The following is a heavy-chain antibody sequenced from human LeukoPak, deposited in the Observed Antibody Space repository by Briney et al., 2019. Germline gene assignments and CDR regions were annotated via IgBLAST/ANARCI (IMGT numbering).Heavy chain of an antibody. J-gene: IGHJ6*03. CDR3: ARGGYSYGYYCYYYYMDV. Sequence: GASVKVSCKASGYTFTSYDINWVRQATGQGLAWMGWMNPNSGNTGYAQKFQGRVTMTRNTSISTAYMELSSLRSEDTAVYYCARGGYSYGYYCYYYYMDVWGKGTTVTISS. V-gene: IGHV1-8*01. D-gene: IGHD5-18*01. CDR2: MNPNSGNT. CDR1: GYTFTSYD.